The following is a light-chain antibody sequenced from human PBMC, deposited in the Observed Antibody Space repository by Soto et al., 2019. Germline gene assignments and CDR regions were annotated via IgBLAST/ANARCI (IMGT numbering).Light chain of an antibody. CDR1: SSNIGSNT. CDR2: SNN. CDR3: AAWDDSLNAWV. V-gene: IGLV1-44*01. J-gene: IGLJ3*02. Sequence: QSVLTQPPSASGTPGQRGTISCSGSSSNIGSNTVNWYQQLPGTAPKLLIYSNNQRPSGVPDRFSGSKSGTSASLAISGLQSEDEGDYYCAAWDDSLNAWVFGGGTKLTVL.